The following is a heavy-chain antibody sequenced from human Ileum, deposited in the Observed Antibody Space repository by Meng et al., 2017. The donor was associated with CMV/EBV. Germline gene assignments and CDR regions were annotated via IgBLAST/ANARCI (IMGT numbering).Heavy chain of an antibody. CDR1: GFTFSAYG. D-gene: IGHD1-14*01. Sequence: GGSLRLSCAASGFTFSAYGMSWVRQVPGKGLEWVSVISASGGITEYADSVKGRFAISRDNSKDTLYLQMNSLRAEDTAVYYCAKDGWYNNSPYYFDYWGQGTLVTVSS. J-gene: IGHJ4*02. CDR2: ISASGGIT. V-gene: IGHV3-23*01. CDR3: AKDGWYNNSPYYFDY.